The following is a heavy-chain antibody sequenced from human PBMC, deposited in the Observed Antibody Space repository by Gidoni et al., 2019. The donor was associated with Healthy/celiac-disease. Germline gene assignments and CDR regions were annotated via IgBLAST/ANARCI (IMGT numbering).Heavy chain of an antibody. J-gene: IGHJ4*02. CDR1: GGSISSYY. Sequence: QVQLQESGPGLVKPSETLSLTCTVSGGSISSYYWSWIRQPPGKGLEWIVYIYYSGSTNYNPSLKSRVTISVDTSKNQFSLKLSSVTAADTAVYYCARRYSSGWYYFDYWGQGTLVTVSS. CDR2: IYYSGST. CDR3: ARRYSSGWYYFDY. V-gene: IGHV4-59*08. D-gene: IGHD6-19*01.